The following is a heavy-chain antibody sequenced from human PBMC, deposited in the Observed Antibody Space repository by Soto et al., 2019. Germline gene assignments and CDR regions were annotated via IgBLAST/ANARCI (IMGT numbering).Heavy chain of an antibody. J-gene: IGHJ4*02. CDR2: IYYSGST. V-gene: IGHV4-59*01. D-gene: IGHD3-16*01. CDR3: ARGGGLVFDY. Sequence: QVQLQESGPGLVKPSETLSLTCTVSGGSISSYYWSWIRQPPGKGLEWIGYIYYSGSTNYNPSLKSRVTISVDTSKNQSSLKLSSVTAADTAVYYCARGGGLVFDYWGQGTLVTVSS. CDR1: GGSISSYY.